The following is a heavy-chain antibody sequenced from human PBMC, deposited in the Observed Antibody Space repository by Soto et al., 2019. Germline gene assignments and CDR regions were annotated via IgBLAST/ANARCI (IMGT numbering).Heavy chain of an antibody. J-gene: IGHJ6*02. D-gene: IGHD3-22*01. V-gene: IGHV4-4*07. CDR3: ARDLAPSTDYYDSSGYYCPTFHCYYCRDG. Sequence: SVTMPLTCPVSGRSLSSYYLSWLRPHAGKGLEWIGRICTSGSTNYNPSLKSRVTMSVDTSKNQFSLKLSSVTAADTAVYYCARDLAPSTDYYDSSGYYCPTFHCYYCRDGWGQGTTVTVS. CDR2: ICTSGST. CDR1: GRSLSSYY.